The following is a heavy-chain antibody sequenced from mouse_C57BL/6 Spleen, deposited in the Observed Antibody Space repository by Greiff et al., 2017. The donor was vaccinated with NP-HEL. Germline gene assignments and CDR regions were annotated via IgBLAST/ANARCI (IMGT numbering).Heavy chain of an antibody. J-gene: IGHJ3*01. V-gene: IGHV3-6*01. CDR1: GYSITSGYY. D-gene: IGHD1-1*02. CDR2: ISYDGSN. Sequence: DVQLQESGPGLVKPSQSLSLTCSVTGYSITSGYYWNWIRQFPGNKLEWMGYISYDGSNNYNPSLKNRISITRDTSKNQFFLKLNSVTTEDTATYYCARDGDVVFAYWGQGTLVTVSA. CDR3: ARDGDVVFAY.